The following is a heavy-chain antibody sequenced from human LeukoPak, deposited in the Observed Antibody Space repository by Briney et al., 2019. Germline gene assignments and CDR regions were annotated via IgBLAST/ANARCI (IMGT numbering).Heavy chain of an antibody. D-gene: IGHD3-10*01. V-gene: IGHV3-74*01. CDR1: GFTFSSYW. Sequence: SGGSLRLSCAASGFTFSSYWMHWVRQAPGKGLVWVSRINSDGSSTSYADSVKGRFTISRDNAKNTLYLQMNSLRAEDTAVYYCATKTPLSGFDIWGQGTMVTVSS. J-gene: IGHJ3*02. CDR2: INSDGSST. CDR3: ATKTPLSGFDI.